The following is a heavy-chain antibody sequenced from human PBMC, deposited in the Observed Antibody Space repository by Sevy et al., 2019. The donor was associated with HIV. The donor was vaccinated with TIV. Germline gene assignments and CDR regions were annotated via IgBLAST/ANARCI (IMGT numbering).Heavy chain of an antibody. V-gene: IGHV1-69*13. D-gene: IGHD6-6*01. Sequence: ASVKVSCKASGGTFSSYAISWVRQAPGQGLEWMGGIIPIFGAANYAQKFQGRVTITADESTSTAYMELSSLRSEDTAVYYCARVPEYSSSSGYYYYMDVWGKGTTVTVSS. CDR2: IIPIFGAA. CDR3: ARVPEYSSSSGYYYYMDV. CDR1: GGTFSSYA. J-gene: IGHJ6*03.